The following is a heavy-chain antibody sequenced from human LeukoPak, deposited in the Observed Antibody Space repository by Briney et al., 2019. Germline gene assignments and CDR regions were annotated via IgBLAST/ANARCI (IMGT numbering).Heavy chain of an antibody. CDR1: GGSFSGYY. J-gene: IGHJ4*02. CDR2: VNHSGST. CDR3: ARGRY. Sequence: PSETLSLTCAVYGGSFSGYYWSWIRQPPGKGLEWIGEVNHSGSTNYNPSLKSRVTISVDTSKNQFSLKLSSVTAADTAVYYCARGRYWGQGTLVTVSS. V-gene: IGHV4-34*01.